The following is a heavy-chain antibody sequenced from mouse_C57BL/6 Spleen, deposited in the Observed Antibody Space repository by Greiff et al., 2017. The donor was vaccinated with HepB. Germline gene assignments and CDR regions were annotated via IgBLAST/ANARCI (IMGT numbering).Heavy chain of an antibody. Sequence: VKLMESGAELARPGASVKLSCKASGYTFTSYGISWVKQRTGQGLEWIGEIYPRSGNTYYNEKFKGKATLTADKSSSTAYMELRSLTSEDSAVYFCAREGASITTVVATGYWGQGTTLTVSS. CDR3: AREGASITTVVATGY. CDR1: GYTFTSYG. CDR2: IYPRSGNT. D-gene: IGHD1-1*01. J-gene: IGHJ2*01. V-gene: IGHV1-81*01.